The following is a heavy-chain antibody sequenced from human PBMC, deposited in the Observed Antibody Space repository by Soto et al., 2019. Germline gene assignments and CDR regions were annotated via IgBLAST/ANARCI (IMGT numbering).Heavy chain of an antibody. D-gene: IGHD5-18*01. CDR2: IYYSGST. CDR3: ARSLYSYGPMDV. Sequence: SETLSLTCTVSGGSVSSGSYYWSLIRQPPGKGLEWIGYIYYSGSTNYNPSLKSRVTISVDTSKNQFSLKLSSVTAADTAVYYCARSLYSYGPMDVWGQGTTVTVSS. V-gene: IGHV4-61*01. CDR1: GGSVSSGSYY. J-gene: IGHJ6*02.